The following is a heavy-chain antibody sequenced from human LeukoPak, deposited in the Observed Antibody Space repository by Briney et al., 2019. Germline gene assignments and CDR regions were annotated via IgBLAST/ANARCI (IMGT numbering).Heavy chain of an antibody. D-gene: IGHD3-3*01. CDR3: AGQYYDFWSGYYSDP. Sequence: PSETLSLTCTVSGGSISSYYWSWIRQPPGKGLEWIGYIYYSGSTNYNPSLKSRVTISVDTSKNQFSLKLSSVTAADTAVYYCAGQYYDFWSGYYSDPWGQGTLVTVSS. J-gene: IGHJ5*02. CDR2: IYYSGST. CDR1: GGSISSYY. V-gene: IGHV4-59*08.